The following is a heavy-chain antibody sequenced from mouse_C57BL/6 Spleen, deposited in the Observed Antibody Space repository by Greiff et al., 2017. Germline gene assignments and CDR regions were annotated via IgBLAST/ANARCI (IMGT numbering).Heavy chain of an antibody. CDR2: INPSSGYT. J-gene: IGHJ4*01. CDR3: ARDGSSPMDY. Sequence: QVQLQQSGAELARPGASVKMSCNASGYTFTSYTMHWVKQRPGQGLEWIGYINPSSGYTKYNQKFKDKATLTADKSSSTAYMQLSSLTSEDSAVYYCARDGSSPMDYWGQGTSVTVSS. D-gene: IGHD1-1*01. V-gene: IGHV1-4*01. CDR1: GYTFTSYT.